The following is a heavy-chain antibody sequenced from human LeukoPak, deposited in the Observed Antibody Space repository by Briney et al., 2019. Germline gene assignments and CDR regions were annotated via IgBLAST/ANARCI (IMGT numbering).Heavy chain of an antibody. V-gene: IGHV5-51*01. J-gene: IGHJ3*02. CDR2: IYPGDSDT. D-gene: IGHD3-22*01. CDR1: GYSFTSYW. CDR3: ARLGYDSSGYFRWDAFDI. Sequence: GESLKISCKGSGYSFTSYWIGWVRQMPGKGLEWMGIIYPGDSDTRYSPSFQGQVTISADKSISTAYLQWSSLKASDTAMYYCARLGYDSSGYFRWDAFDIWGQGTMVTVSS.